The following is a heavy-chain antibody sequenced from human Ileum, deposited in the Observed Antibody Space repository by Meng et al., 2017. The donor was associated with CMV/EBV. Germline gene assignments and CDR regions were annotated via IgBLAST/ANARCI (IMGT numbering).Heavy chain of an antibody. Sequence: ASVKVSCKAYGYTFSNYGMSWVRQAPGQGREWLGWVNADNGDTYYAEKMQDRVAMSADTSTSTAYMELRSLRSDDSAVYYCARVIQSSGVIISPFNYWGQGTMVTVSS. J-gene: IGHJ1*01. CDR2: VNADNGDT. CDR3: ARVIQSSGVIISPFNY. CDR1: GYTFSNYG. D-gene: IGHD3-3*01. V-gene: IGHV1-18*01.